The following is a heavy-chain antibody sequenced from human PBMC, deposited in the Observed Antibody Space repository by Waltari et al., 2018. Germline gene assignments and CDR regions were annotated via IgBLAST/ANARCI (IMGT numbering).Heavy chain of an antibody. CDR1: VYSIISGYY. Sequence: QVQLQESGPGLVKPSETLSLTCAVSVYSIISGYYWGWIRQPPGKGLEWIGTIYHSVNTYYNPSLKGRVTMSVDTSKNQFSLNLTSMTAADTAVYYCARDPGGNSEGPYYYYNMDVWGQGTTVTVSS. V-gene: IGHV4-38-2*02. D-gene: IGHD2-21*02. CDR3: ARDPGGNSEGPYYYYNMDV. CDR2: IYHSVNT. J-gene: IGHJ6*02.